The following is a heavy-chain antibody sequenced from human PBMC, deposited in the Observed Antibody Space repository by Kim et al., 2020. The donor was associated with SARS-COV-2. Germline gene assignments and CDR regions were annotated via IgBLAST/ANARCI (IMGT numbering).Heavy chain of an antibody. J-gene: IGHJ5*02. CDR2: ISSSGTTI. Sequence: GGSLRLSCAASGFSFSSYEMNWVRQAPGRGLEWVSYISSSGTTIYCADSVKGRFTISRDNAKNSLYLQMNSLRGEDTAVYYCARITVAGNWFDPWGHGTLVTVSS. D-gene: IGHD6-19*01. CDR3: ARITVAGNWFDP. CDR1: GFSFSSYE. V-gene: IGHV3-48*03.